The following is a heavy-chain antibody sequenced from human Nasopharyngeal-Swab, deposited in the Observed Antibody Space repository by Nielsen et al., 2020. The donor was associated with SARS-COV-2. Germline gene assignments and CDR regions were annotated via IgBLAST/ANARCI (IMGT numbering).Heavy chain of an antibody. CDR2: IYYSGST. CDR1: GGSISSSSYY. CDR3: ARDFGDSGTSFDP. V-gene: IGHV4-39*07. D-gene: IGHD3-10*01. J-gene: IGHJ5*02. Sequence: SETLSLTCTASGGSISSSSYYWGWIRQPPGKGLEWIGSIYYSGSTYYNPSLKSRVTISVDTSKNQFSLNLSSVTAADTAVYYCARDFGDSGTSFDPWGQGTLVTVSS.